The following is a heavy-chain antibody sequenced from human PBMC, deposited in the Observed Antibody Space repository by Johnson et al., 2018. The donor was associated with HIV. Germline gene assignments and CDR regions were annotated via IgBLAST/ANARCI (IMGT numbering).Heavy chain of an antibody. D-gene: IGHD3-10*01. V-gene: IGHV3-66*01. CDR2: IYSGGYT. CDR3: ARDSTLDMVTAFDI. CDR1: GFSVSDKY. J-gene: IGHJ3*02. Sequence: VQLVESGGGLVQPGGSLRLSCAASGFSVSDKYMTWVRQALGKGLEWVSLIYSGGYTYYADSVKGRFTISRDNAKNSLYLQMNSLRADDTAVYYCARDSTLDMVTAFDIWGQGTMVTVSS.